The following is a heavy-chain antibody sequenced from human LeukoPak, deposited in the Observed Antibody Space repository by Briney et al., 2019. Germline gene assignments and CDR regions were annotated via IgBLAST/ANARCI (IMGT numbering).Heavy chain of an antibody. V-gene: IGHV4-59*08. CDR3: ARHDPIVGTPDAFDI. J-gene: IGHJ3*02. D-gene: IGHD1-26*01. Sequence: SETLSLTCTVSGGSISTYYWSWIRQPPGKGLEWIAYIYYSGSTDYNPSLKSRVTISLDTSKNQFSLKLSSVTAADTAVYYCARHDPIVGTPDAFDIWGQGTMVTVSS. CDR2: IYYSGST. CDR1: GGSISTYY.